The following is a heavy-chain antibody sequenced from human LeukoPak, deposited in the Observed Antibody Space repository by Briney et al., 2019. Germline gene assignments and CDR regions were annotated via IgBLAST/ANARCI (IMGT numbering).Heavy chain of an antibody. CDR2: INHSGST. CDR3: ARGHLAGIAVVPAAKAECFQH. CDR1: SGSFSGYY. Sequence: SETLSLTCAVYSGSFSGYYWSWIRQPPGKGLEWIGEINHSGSTNYNPSLKSRVTISVDTSKNQFSLKLSSVTAADTAVYYCARGHLAGIAVVPAAKAECFQHWGQGTLVTVSS. D-gene: IGHD2-2*01. V-gene: IGHV4-34*01. J-gene: IGHJ1*01.